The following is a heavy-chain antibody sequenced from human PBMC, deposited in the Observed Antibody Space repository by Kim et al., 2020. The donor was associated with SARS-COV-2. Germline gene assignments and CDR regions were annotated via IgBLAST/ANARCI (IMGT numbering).Heavy chain of an antibody. CDR2: TI. D-gene: IGHD3-10*01. Sequence: TIYYADSVTGRFTISRDNAKNSLYLQMNSLRDEDTAVYYCARDTRWSLDVWGQGTTVTVSS. J-gene: IGHJ6*02. V-gene: IGHV3-48*02. CDR3: ARDTRWSLDV.